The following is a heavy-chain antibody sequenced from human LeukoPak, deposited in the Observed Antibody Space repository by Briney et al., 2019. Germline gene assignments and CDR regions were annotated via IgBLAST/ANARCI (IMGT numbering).Heavy chain of an antibody. CDR3: ARVDSSGWYHFDY. CDR2: VYISGST. CDR1: GASISDYY. Sequence: PSETLSLTCTVSGASISDYYWSWIRQSAGKGLEWIGRVYISGSTNYNPPLKSRVTMSVDTSKNQFSLNLSSVTAADTAVYYCARVDSSGWYHFDYWGQGTLVTVSS. D-gene: IGHD6-19*01. J-gene: IGHJ4*02. V-gene: IGHV4-4*07.